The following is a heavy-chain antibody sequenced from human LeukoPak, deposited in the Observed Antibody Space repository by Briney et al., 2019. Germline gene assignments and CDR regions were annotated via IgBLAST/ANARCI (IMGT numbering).Heavy chain of an antibody. J-gene: IGHJ6*02. D-gene: IGHD1-7*01. CDR3: AREWLELQQGRFYYGMDV. CDR2: INPSGGST. Sequence: ASVKVSCKVSGYTLTELSMRWVRQAPGQGLEWMGIINPSGGSTSYAQKFQGRVTMTRDTSTSTVYMELSSLRSEDTAVYYCAREWLELQQGRFYYGMDVWGQGTTVTVSS. V-gene: IGHV1-46*01. CDR1: GYTLTELS.